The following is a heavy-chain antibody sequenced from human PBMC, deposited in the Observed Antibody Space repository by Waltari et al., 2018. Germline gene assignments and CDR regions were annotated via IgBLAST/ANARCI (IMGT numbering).Heavy chain of an antibody. D-gene: IGHD3-9*01. Sequence: EVQLLESGGGLVQPGGSLRLSCAASGFTFSSYAMRWVRQAPGKGLEWVSAISGSGGSTYYADSVKGRFTISRDNSKNTLYLQMNSLRAEDTAVYYCAKDLLYYDILTGHRRGNYWGQGTLVTVSS. CDR3: AKDLLYYDILTGHRRGNY. J-gene: IGHJ4*02. CDR2: ISGSGGST. CDR1: GFTFSSYA. V-gene: IGHV3-23*01.